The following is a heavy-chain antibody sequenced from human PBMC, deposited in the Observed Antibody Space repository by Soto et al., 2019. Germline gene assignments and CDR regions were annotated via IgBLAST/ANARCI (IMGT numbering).Heavy chain of an antibody. D-gene: IGHD2-2*01. CDR2: ISDGGST. CDR3: AGYCSSTIRTEDHYFALEV. Sequence: PSETLSLTCNVSGGSIYSYDWYWIRQSQGKGLDWIGYISDGGSTNYNPSPKSRVTISVDTYKNQVYLNLSPACAADTDTYFCAGYCSSTIRTEDHYFALEVWGEGTKVTVSS. J-gene: IGHJ6*02. V-gene: IGHV4-59*01. CDR1: GGSIYSYD.